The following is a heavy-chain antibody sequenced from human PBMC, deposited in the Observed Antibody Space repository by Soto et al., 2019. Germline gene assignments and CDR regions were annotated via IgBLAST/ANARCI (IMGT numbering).Heavy chain of an antibody. CDR3: ARDLSDY. Sequence: LSLTCAVSGASISSGDYSWTWIRQPPGRGLEWVASIKQDGSNQYYADSVKGRFTISRDNSKNTLYLQMNSLRVDDTAMYYCARDLSDYWGQGTLVTVSS. V-gene: IGHV3-30*03. J-gene: IGHJ4*02. CDR1: GASISSGDYS. CDR2: IKQDGSNQ.